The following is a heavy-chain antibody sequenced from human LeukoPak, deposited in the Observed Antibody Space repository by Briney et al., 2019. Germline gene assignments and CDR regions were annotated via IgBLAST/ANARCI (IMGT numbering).Heavy chain of an antibody. Sequence: SETLSHTCGDSGGSITTTNWWSWVRQPPGQGLEWIGEISLSGLTNYNPSLKSRVTVSLDKSMILLFLKMTSVTAADTAVYYCSRENGAFSPFGYWGQGTLVTVSS. CDR3: SRENGAFSPFGY. CDR1: GGSITTTNW. V-gene: IGHV4-4*02. D-gene: IGHD2-8*01. CDR2: ISLSGLT. J-gene: IGHJ4*02.